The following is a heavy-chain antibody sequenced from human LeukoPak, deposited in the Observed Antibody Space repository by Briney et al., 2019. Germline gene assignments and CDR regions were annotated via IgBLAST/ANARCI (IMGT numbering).Heavy chain of an antibody. J-gene: IGHJ4*02. CDR3: ARVIAAARAPIDY. D-gene: IGHD6-13*01. CDR1: GYTFTGYY. CDR2: INPNSGGT. Sequence: GASVKVSCKASGYTFTGYYMHWLRQTPGQGLEWMGWINPNSGGTNYAQKFQGRVTMTRDTSISTAYMELSRLRSDDTAVYYCARVIAAARAPIDYWGQGTLVTVSS. V-gene: IGHV1-2*02.